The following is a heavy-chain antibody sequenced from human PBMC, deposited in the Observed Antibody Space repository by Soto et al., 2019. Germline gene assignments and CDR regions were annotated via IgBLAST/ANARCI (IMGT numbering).Heavy chain of an antibody. V-gene: IGHV4-39*01. CDR2: IYYSGST. Sequence: SETLSLTXTVSGGSISSSSYYWGWIRQPPGKGLEWIGSIYYSGSTYYNPSLKSRVTISVDTSKNQFSLKLSSVTAADTAVYYCARPQGGSGYYYAFDYWGQGTLVTVSS. CDR3: ARPQGGSGYYYAFDY. CDR1: GGSISSSSYY. J-gene: IGHJ4*02. D-gene: IGHD3-22*01.